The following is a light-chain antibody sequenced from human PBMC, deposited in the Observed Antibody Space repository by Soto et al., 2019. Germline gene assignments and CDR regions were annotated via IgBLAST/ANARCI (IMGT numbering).Light chain of an antibody. Sequence: ELGMTQSPATLSVSPGERATLSCRASQSVNSNLAWYQQKPGQPPRLLIHGASTRATGIPARFSGSGSATEFTLTISSLQSEDFAVYYCQQYNDWPPRFGPGTKVDIK. CDR3: QQYNDWPPR. CDR1: QSVNSN. V-gene: IGKV3-15*01. J-gene: IGKJ3*01. CDR2: GAS.